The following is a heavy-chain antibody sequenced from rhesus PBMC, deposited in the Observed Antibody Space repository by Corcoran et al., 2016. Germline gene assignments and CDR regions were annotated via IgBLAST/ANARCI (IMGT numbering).Heavy chain of an antibody. CDR2: IYGSGSST. J-gene: IGHJ3*01. CDR1: GGSISSSY. Sequence: QLQLQESGPGLVKPSETLSVTGAVSGGSISSSYWRWIRQAPGKGLEWIGYIYGSGSSTNYNPSLKSRVTLSVDTSKNQLSLKLSSVTTADTAVYYCARDRGAFDFWGQGLRVTVSS. V-gene: IGHV4-169*02. CDR3: ARDRGAFDF.